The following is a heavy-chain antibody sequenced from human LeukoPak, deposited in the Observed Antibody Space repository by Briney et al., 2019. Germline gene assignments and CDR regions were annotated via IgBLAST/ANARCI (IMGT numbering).Heavy chain of an antibody. D-gene: IGHD2-2*01. V-gene: IGHV4-59*01. Sequence: SETLSLTCTVSGGSISSYYWSWIRQPPGKGLEWIGYIYYSGSTNYNPSPKSRVTISVDTSKNQFSLKLSSVTAADTAVYYCARDHGIVVVPAARGYFDLWGRGTLVTVSS. CDR2: IYYSGST. J-gene: IGHJ2*01. CDR1: GGSISSYY. CDR3: ARDHGIVVVPAARGYFDL.